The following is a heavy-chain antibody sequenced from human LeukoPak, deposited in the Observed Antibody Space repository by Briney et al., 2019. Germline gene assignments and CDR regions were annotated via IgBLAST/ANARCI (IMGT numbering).Heavy chain of an antibody. Sequence: GGSLRLSCAASGFTFSNCAMSWVRQAPGKGLEWVSALSGSGGSAYYADSVKGRFTISRDNSKNTLYLQMNSLRAEDTAVYYCAKGRYDSSGFSWAAWGQGTLVTVSS. D-gene: IGHD3-22*01. CDR2: LSGSGGSA. CDR3: AKGRYDSSGFSWAA. J-gene: IGHJ4*02. V-gene: IGHV3-23*01. CDR1: GFTFSNCA.